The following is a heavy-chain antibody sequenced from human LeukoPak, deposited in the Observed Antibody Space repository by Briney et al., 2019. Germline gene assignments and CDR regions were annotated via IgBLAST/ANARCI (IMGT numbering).Heavy chain of an antibody. J-gene: IGHJ4*02. CDR3: MSDSFDN. V-gene: IGHV3-7*01. Sequence: RGSLRLSCAVSGFTFSTSWMHWVRQAPGTGLEWVANINPDGRQKHYVDSLKGRFSISRDNGRNSLYLQMDNLRVEDTAVYYCMSDSFDNWGQGTLVTVSS. CDR1: GFTFSTSW. CDR2: INPDGRQK.